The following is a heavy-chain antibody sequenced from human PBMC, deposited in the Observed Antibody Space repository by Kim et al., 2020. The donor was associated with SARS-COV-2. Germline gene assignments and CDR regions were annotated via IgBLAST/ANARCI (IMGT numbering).Heavy chain of an antibody. V-gene: IGHV4-31*02. Sequence: SLKRRVTISVDASKNQCSLKLSSVTAADTAVYYCASVEEVVQGGNDAFDIWGQGTMVTVSS. J-gene: IGHJ3*02. CDR3: ASVEEVVQGGNDAFDI. D-gene: IGHD3-10*01.